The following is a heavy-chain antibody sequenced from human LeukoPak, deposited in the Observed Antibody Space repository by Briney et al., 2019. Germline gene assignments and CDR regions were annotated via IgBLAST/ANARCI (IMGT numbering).Heavy chain of an antibody. CDR1: GFTFGSYS. CDR3: ARKSGSGNFPLDY. V-gene: IGHV3-23*01. CDR2: ISAGGITT. D-gene: IGHD3-10*01. J-gene: IGHJ4*02. Sequence: GGSLRLSCAASGFTFGSYSMSWVRQAPGKGLGWVSVISAGGITTYYADSVKGRFTISRDNSKNTVFLQMSSLRAEDTALYYCARKSGSGNFPLDYWGQGTLVTVSS.